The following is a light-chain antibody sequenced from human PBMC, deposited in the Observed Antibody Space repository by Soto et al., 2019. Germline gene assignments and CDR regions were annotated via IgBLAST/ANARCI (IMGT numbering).Light chain of an antibody. CDR3: QQYENLPT. Sequence: EIVLTQSPATLSSFPGDRVTLSCRASQYINTRLAWYQHRPGQAPRLLIYQTSLRAAGIPARFSASGSGTDFTLTISDVQPEDFALYYCQQYENLPTFGQGTRLEIK. J-gene: IGKJ5*01. CDR2: QTS. V-gene: IGKV3-11*01. CDR1: QYINTR.